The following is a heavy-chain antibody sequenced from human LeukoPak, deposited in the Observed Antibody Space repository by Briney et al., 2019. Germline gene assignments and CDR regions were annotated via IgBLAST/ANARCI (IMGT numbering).Heavy chain of an antibody. CDR2: ISGSGGVT. CDR3: AKWPEGATPKFHY. D-gene: IGHD1-26*01. CDR1: GFTFSSYA. J-gene: IGHJ4*02. Sequence: GGSQRLSCAASGFTFSSYAMSWVRQAPGKGLEWVSTISGSGGVTYYPDSVRGRFTISRDNSKNTLHLQMDSLRAEDTAIYYCAKWPEGATPKFHYWGQGTLVTVSS. V-gene: IGHV3-23*01.